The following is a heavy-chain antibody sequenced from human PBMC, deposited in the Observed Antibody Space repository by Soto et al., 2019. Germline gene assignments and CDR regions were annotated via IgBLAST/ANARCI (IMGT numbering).Heavy chain of an antibody. D-gene: IGHD3-22*01. CDR2: IYPGDSDT. CDR3: ARLAIVDYYYYGMDV. V-gene: IGHV5-51*01. J-gene: IGHJ6*02. CDR1: GYSFTSYW. Sequence: GESLKISCKGSGYSFTSYWIGWVRQMPGKDLEWMGIIYPGDSDTRYSPSFQGQVTISADKSISTAYLQWSSLKASDTAMYYCARLAIVDYYYYGMDVWGQGTTVTVSS.